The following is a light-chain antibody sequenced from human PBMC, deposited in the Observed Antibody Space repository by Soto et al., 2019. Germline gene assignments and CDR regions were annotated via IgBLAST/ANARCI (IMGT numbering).Light chain of an antibody. CDR2: DVS. V-gene: IGLV2-14*01. CDR3: SSYAPSYTWV. J-gene: IGLJ3*02. CDR1: SSDVGGYNF. Sequence: QSVLTQPASVSGSPGQSITISCTGTSSDVGGYNFVSWYQQEPDKAPKLMIYDVSNRPSGVSNRFSGSKSGNTASLTISGLQAEDEADYYCSSYAPSYTWVFGGGTKLTVL.